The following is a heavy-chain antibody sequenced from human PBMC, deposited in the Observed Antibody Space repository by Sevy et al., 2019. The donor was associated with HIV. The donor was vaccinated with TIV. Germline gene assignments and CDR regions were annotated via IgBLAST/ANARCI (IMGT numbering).Heavy chain of an antibody. J-gene: IGHJ4*02. V-gene: IGHV3-48*03. D-gene: IGHD4-17*01. Sequence: GGSLRLSCTASGFPFSSYEMNWVRQAPGKGLEWVSYITNSGTTKYYSDSVKGRFTISRDNARNSLYLQMNSLRAKDTAVYYCARDLPPSATTVAHFDCWGQGTLVTVSS. CDR1: GFPFSSYE. CDR3: ARDLPPSATTVAHFDC. CDR2: ITNSGTTK.